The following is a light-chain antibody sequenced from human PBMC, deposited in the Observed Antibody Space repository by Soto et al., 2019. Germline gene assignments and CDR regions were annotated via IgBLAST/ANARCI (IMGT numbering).Light chain of an antibody. CDR3: QQSYSTPLD. V-gene: IGKV1-39*01. CDR1: QSISSY. CDR2: AAS. Sequence: DIQMTQSPSSLSASVGDRVTITCRAIQSISSYLNWYQQKPGKAPKLLIYAASSLQSGVPSRFSGSGSGTDFTLTISSLQPEDFATYYCQQSYSTPLDFGGGTKVEIK. J-gene: IGKJ4*01.